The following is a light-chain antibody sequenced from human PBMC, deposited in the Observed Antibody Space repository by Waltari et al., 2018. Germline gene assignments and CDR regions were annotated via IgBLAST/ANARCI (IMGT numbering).Light chain of an antibody. J-gene: IGKJ1*01. Sequence: EIVLTQSPGTLSLSPGERDSLSCRASLRVSSHYLAWYQQKPGQAPRLLIYGASSRATGIPDRVRGSGSGTDFTLTISRLEPEDFAVYYCQQYGSSPPWTFGQGTKVEIK. CDR2: GAS. CDR3: QQYGSSPPWT. CDR1: LRVSSHY. V-gene: IGKV3-20*01.